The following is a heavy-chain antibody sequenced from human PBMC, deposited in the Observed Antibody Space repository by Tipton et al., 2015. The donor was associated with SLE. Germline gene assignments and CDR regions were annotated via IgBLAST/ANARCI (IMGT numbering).Heavy chain of an antibody. CDR3: ARDSKMYVWYYGMDV. J-gene: IGHJ6*02. V-gene: IGHV4-59*01. CDR2: IYYSGST. D-gene: IGHD3-16*01. Sequence: TLSLTCTVSGGSMRSYYWSWIRQPLGKGLEWIGYIYYSGSTNHNPSLKSRVTISLDTSKNQFSLKLSSVTAADTAVYYCARDSKMYVWYYGMDVWGQGTTVTVSS. CDR1: GGSMRSYY.